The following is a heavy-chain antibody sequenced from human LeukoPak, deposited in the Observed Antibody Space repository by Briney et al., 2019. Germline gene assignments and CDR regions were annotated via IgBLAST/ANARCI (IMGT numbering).Heavy chain of an antibody. D-gene: IGHD3-16*01. CDR1: GVSIRGSDYY. J-gene: IGHJ4*02. CDR2: FSYSGST. CDR3: AREWRGAYFSY. V-gene: IGHV4-39*07. Sequence: SETLSLTCTVSGVSIRGSDYYWGWIRQPPGKGLEWIGSFSYSGSTNYNPSLKSRVSLSEDTSQNQFSMKLTSVTSADTAVYYCAREWRGAYFSYWGQGTLVTVSS.